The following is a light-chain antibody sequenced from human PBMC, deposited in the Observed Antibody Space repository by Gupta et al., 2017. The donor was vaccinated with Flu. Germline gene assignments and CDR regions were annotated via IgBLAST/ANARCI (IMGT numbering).Light chain of an antibody. CDR1: QSLVYKNGITY. V-gene: IGKV2-30*01. Sequence: SLPVTLGQPSSISCRSSQSLVYKNGITYLTWFQQRPGQSQRRLSYEVANRDSGVTDRVSGSGSGTDFTLKIRRVEAEDVGGYYCIRGTPPWPFGQGTRLEI. J-gene: IGKJ2*01. CDR3: IRGTPPWP. CDR2: EVA.